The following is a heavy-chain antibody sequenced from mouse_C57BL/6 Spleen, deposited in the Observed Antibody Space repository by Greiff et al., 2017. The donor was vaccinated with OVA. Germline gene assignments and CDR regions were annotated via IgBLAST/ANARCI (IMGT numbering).Heavy chain of an antibody. CDR3: ERERITTVSPPYYFDD. D-gene: IGHD1-1*01. Sequence: VQLKQSGPELVKPGASVKISCKASGYSFTDYNMNWVKQSNGKSLEWIGVINPNYGTTSYNQKFKGKATLTVDQSSSTAYMQLNSLTSEDSAVYYCERERITTVSPPYYFDDWGKGTTLTVSS. V-gene: IGHV1-39*01. CDR2: INPNYGTT. J-gene: IGHJ2*01. CDR1: GYSFTDYN.